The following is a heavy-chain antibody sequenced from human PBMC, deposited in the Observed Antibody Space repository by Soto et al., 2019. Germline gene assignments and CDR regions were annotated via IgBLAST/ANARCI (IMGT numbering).Heavy chain of an antibody. CDR2: ISGDGGST. J-gene: IGHJ4*02. V-gene: IGHV3-43*02. CDR1: GFTFDDYA. Sequence: GGSLRLSCAASGFTFDDYAMHWVRQAPGKGLEWVSLISGDGGSTYYADSVKCRFTISRDNSKNSLYLQMNSLRTEDTALYYCEKTPFRLGEVSFYYFDYWGQGTLVSVSS. CDR3: EKTPFRLGEVSFYYFDY. D-gene: IGHD3-16*02.